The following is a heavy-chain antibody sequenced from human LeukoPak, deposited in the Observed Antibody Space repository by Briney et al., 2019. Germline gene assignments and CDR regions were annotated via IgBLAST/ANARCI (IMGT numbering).Heavy chain of an antibody. J-gene: IGHJ4*02. CDR2: ISSSSSYI. CDR3: AKEGEVGATFSFWDY. V-gene: IGHV3-21*04. Sequence: PGGSLRLSCAASGFTFSSYSMNWVRQAPGKGPEWVSSISSSSSYIYYADSVKGRFTISRDNAKNSLYLQMNNLRAEDTAVYYCAKEGEVGATFSFWDYWGQGTLVTVSS. CDR1: GFTFSSYS. D-gene: IGHD1-26*01.